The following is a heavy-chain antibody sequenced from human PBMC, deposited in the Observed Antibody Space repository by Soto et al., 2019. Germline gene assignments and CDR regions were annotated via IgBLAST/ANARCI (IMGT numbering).Heavy chain of an antibody. CDR1: SASIITEQR. Sequence: QLQLQESGPGLVKPSETLSLTCAVSSASIITEQRWTWVRQPPGKGLEWIGEIHHSGSPNNTPSLRSRVTMSGDKSKYQFSLNLNSVTAADTALYGCARSFGWYAIDHWGQGTLVIVSS. CDR3: ARSFGWYAIDH. V-gene: IGHV4-4*01. J-gene: IGHJ4*02. CDR2: IHHSGSP. D-gene: IGHD6-19*01.